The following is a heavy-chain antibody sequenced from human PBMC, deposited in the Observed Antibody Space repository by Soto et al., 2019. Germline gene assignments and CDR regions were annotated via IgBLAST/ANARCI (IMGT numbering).Heavy chain of an antibody. CDR2: IIPILGIA. Sequence: GASVKVSCKASGGTFSSYTISWVRQAPGQGLEWMGRIIPILGIANYAQKFQGRVTITADKSTSTAYMELSSLRSEDTAVYYCANRWFGDGLSPEFDYWGQGTLVTVSS. CDR3: ANRWFGDGLSPEFDY. J-gene: IGHJ4*02. D-gene: IGHD3-10*01. V-gene: IGHV1-69*02. CDR1: GGTFSSYT.